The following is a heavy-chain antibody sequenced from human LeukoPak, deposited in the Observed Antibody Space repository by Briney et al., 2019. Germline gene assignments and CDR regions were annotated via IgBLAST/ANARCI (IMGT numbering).Heavy chain of an antibody. D-gene: IGHD2-2*01. CDR2: ISSSSSYI. CDR3: ARVGYCSSTSCYDAFAFVI. Sequence: GGFLRLSCAASGFTFSSYGMHWVRQAPGKGLEWVSSISSSSSYIYYADSVKGRFTISRDNAKNSLYLQMNSLRAEDTAVYYCARVGYCSSTSCYDAFAFVIWGQGTMVTVSS. CDR1: GFTFSSYG. J-gene: IGHJ3*02. V-gene: IGHV3-21*01.